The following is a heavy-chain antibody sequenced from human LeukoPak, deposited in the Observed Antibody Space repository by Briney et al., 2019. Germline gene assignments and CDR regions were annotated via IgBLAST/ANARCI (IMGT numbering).Heavy chain of an antibody. CDR3: ASVVYCGGDCYSGRYYFDY. V-gene: IGHV1-46*01. CDR2: INPSGDST. J-gene: IGHJ4*02. D-gene: IGHD2-21*02. CDR1: GYTFSSYY. Sequence: GASVKVSCKASGYTFSSYYLHWVRQAPGQGLEWMGMINPSGDSTSYAQKFQGSLTMTRDTPTSTVSMELSSLRSEDTAVYYCASVVYCGGDCYSGRYYFDYWGQGTLVTVSS.